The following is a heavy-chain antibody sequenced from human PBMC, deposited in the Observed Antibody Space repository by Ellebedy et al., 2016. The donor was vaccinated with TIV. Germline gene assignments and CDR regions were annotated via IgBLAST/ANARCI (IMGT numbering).Heavy chain of an antibody. D-gene: IGHD2-2*01. CDR3: AKGASATSPKTFDY. Sequence: GGSLRLSCAASGFTFSDAWMSWVRQAPGQGLEWVSAISGSSDGTRYADSVKGRFTISRDNSKNTLYLQMNTLRAEDTAVYYCAKGASATSPKTFDYWGQGTLVTVSS. CDR1: GFTFSDAW. V-gene: IGHV3-23*01. J-gene: IGHJ4*02. CDR2: ISGSSDGT.